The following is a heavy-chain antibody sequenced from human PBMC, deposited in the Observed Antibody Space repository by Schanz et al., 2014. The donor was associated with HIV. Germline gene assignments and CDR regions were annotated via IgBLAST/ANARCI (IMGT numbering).Heavy chain of an antibody. CDR3: ASTIYPYSSSSDYYYGMDV. V-gene: IGHV3-11*01. J-gene: IGHJ6*02. CDR2: ISSSGSTI. Sequence: QVQLVESGGGLVKPGGSLRLSCAASGFTFSDYYMSWIRQAPGKGLEWVSYISSSGSTIYYADSVKGRFTISRDNAKNSLYLQMNSLRAEDTAVYYCASTIYPYSSSSDYYYGMDVWGQGTTVSVSS. D-gene: IGHD6-6*01. CDR1: GFTFSDYY.